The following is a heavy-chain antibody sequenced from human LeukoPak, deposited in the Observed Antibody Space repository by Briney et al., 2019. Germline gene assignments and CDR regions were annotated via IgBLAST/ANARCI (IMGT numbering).Heavy chain of an antibody. CDR1: GYTFTSYG. D-gene: IGHD1-26*01. J-gene: IGHJ4*02. CDR2: ISAYNGNT. Sequence: VASVKVSCKASGYTFTSYGISWVRQAPGQGLEWMGWISAYNGNTSYAQKLQGRVTMTTDTSTSTAYMELRSLRSDDTAVYYCARVTEWELLPDFDYWGQGTLVTVSS. V-gene: IGHV1-18*01. CDR3: ARVTEWELLPDFDY.